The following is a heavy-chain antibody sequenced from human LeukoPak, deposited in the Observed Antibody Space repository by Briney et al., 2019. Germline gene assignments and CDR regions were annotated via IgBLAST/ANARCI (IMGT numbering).Heavy chain of an antibody. CDR1: GFTFSDYY. CDR2: ISGSGGST. J-gene: IGHJ5*02. CDR3: AKDTAVGYSYGYNWFDP. Sequence: GGSLRLSCEASGFTFSDYYMSRIRQAPGKGLEWVSAISGSGGSTYYADSVKGRFTISRDNSKNTLYLQMNSLRAEDTAVYYCAKDTAVGYSYGYNWFDPWGQGTLVTVSS. D-gene: IGHD5-18*01. V-gene: IGHV3-23*01.